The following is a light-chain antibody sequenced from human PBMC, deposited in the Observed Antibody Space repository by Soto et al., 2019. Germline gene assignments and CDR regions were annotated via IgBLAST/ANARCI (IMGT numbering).Light chain of an antibody. CDR2: SDT. Sequence: QSVLTQPPSASGTPGQTITISCSGSMSNTEVHSVHWYQQLPGTAPKLLIYSDTKRPSGVPDRFSGSKSGTSAYLGISGLRSEDEAEYFCAAWDDSLSGLVFGGGTKLTVL. CDR3: AAWDDSLSGLV. V-gene: IGLV1-47*02. J-gene: IGLJ3*02. CDR1: MSNTEVHS.